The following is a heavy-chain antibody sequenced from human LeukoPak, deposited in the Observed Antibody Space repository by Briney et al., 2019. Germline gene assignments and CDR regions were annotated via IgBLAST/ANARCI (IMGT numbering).Heavy chain of an antibody. CDR3: ATRSTIFGVVIDPYFDY. Sequence: ASVKVSCKVSGYTLTELSMHWVRQAPGKGLEWMGGFDPEDGETIYAQKFQGRVTTTEDTSTDTAYMELSSLRSEDTAVYYCATRSTIFGVVIDPYFDYWGQGTLVTVSS. CDR2: FDPEDGET. J-gene: IGHJ4*02. CDR1: GYTLTELS. D-gene: IGHD3-3*01. V-gene: IGHV1-24*01.